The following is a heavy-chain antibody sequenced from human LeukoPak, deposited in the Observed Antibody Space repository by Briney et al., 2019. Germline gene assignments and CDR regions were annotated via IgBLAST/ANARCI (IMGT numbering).Heavy chain of an antibody. Sequence: GGSLRLSCAASGFTFDDYAMHWVRQAPGKGLEWVSGISWNSGSIGYADSVEGRFTISRDNAKNSLYLQMNSLRAEDTALYYCAKDRGIAVAGTGIDYWGQGTLVTVSS. CDR3: AKDRGIAVAGTGIDY. D-gene: IGHD6-19*01. CDR2: ISWNSGSI. CDR1: GFTFDDYA. J-gene: IGHJ4*02. V-gene: IGHV3-9*01.